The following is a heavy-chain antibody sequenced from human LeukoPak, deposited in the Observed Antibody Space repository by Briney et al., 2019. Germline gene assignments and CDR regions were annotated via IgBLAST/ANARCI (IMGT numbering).Heavy chain of an antibody. V-gene: IGHV4-30-4*08. CDR1: GGSISSGDYY. J-gene: IGHJ4*02. CDR2: IYYSGST. Sequence: SETLSLTCTVSGGSISSGDYYWSWIRQPPGKGLEWIGYIYYSGSTYYNPSLKSRVTISVDTSKNQFSLKLSSVTAADTAVYYCARDREADWRRSFDYWGQGTLVTVSS. D-gene: IGHD3-3*01. CDR3: ARDREADWRRSFDY.